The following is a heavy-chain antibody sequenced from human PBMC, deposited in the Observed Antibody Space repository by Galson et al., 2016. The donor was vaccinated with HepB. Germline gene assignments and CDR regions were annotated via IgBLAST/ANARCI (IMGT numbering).Heavy chain of an antibody. V-gene: IGHV3-73*01. D-gene: IGHD3-3*01. CDR3: TRTDEEGRSGYYRGHYYFAMDV. CDR1: GFSFSGSA. J-gene: IGHJ6*02. CDR2: VRGKGYNDAT. Sequence: SLRLSCAASGFSFSGSAMHWVRQASGRGLEWVGRVRGKGYNDATAYGASVKGRFTISRDDSRNTAYLQMNSLKTEDTAVYFCTRTDEEGRSGYYRGHYYFAMDVWGQGTTVTVSS.